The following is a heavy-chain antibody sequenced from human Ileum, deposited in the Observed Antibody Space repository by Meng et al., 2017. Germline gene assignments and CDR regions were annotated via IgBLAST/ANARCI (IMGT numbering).Heavy chain of an antibody. J-gene: IGHJ4*02. D-gene: IGHD1-26*01. CDR1: GSSFSNYW. CDR3: SRDLSSEWELVG. V-gene: IGHV3-74*01. Sequence: EVQLVDAGTGLVHPVSLLTLSCAASGSSFSNYWMHWVRQVSGRGLVWVSRINRDGTSTSYADSLEGRFAISRDNAKNTMYLQMNNLRTEDTAVYYCSRDLSSEWELVGWGQGTLVTVSS. CDR2: INRDGTST.